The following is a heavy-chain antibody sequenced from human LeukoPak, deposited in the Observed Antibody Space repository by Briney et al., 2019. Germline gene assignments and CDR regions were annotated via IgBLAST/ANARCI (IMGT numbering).Heavy chain of an antibody. CDR3: ARAGRRVPSRWFDP. V-gene: IGHV1-8*01. D-gene: IGHD1-1*01. CDR1: GYTFTIYD. Sequence: GASVTVSCTASGYTFTIYDINWVRQATGQGLEWMGWMNPNSGNTGYAQKFQGRVTMTRNTSISTAYMELSSLRSEDTAVYYCARAGRRVPSRWFDPWGQGTMVTVSS. CDR2: MNPNSGNT. J-gene: IGHJ5*02.